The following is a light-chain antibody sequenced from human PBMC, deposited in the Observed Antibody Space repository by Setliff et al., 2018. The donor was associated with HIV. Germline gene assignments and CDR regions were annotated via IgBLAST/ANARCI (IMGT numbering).Light chain of an antibody. CDR3: LSYTTSRTVV. CDR2: EVK. Sequence: QSVLTQHASVSGSPGQSIAISCGGTSSDVGAYDYVSWFQQHPGKAPKLMIYEVKKRPSGVSNRFSGSKSGNTASLTISALQAEDEADYYCLSYTTSRTVVFGTGTKVTVL. CDR1: SSDVGAYDY. V-gene: IGLV2-14*01. J-gene: IGLJ1*01.